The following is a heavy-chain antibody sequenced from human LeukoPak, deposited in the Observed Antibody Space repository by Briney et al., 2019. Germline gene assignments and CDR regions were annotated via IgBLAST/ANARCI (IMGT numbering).Heavy chain of an antibody. CDR2: FSGSGGDT. V-gene: IGHV3-23*01. D-gene: IGHD3-22*01. CDR1: GFTFSSYF. CDR3: AKVPPHDDSGYSNPY. Sequence: PGGSLRLSCAASGFTFSSYFMIWVRQAPGKGLEWVSGFSGSGGDTLYADSVRGRFTISIDNSKNTLYLQMNSLRAEDTALYYCAKVPPHDDSGYSNPYWGQGTLVTVSS. J-gene: IGHJ4*02.